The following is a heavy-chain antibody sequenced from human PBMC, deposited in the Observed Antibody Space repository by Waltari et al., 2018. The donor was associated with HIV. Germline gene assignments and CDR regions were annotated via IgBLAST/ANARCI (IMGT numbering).Heavy chain of an antibody. CDR3: ARGVYDSSGYPYWYFDL. J-gene: IGHJ2*01. CDR1: GYTFTSYD. CDR2: MNPNSGNT. V-gene: IGHV1-8*01. Sequence: QVQLVQSGAAVKKPGASVKVSCKASGYTFTSYDINWDRQDNGKGLEWVGWMNPNSGNTGYAQKFQGRVTMTRNTSISTAYMELSSLRSEDTAVYYCARGVYDSSGYPYWYFDLWGRGTLVTVSS. D-gene: IGHD3-22*01.